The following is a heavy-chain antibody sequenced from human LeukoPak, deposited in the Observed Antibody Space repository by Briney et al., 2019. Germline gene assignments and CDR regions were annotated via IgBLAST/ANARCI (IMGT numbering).Heavy chain of an antibody. CDR1: GFTFSTFA. D-gene: IGHD3-3*01. V-gene: IGHV3-23*01. CDR3: VRDRNYYEALQRSY. J-gene: IGHJ4*02. CDR2: ITGAGDTT. Sequence: PGRSLRLSCAASGFTFSTFAMSWVRQDPGRGLEWVSSITGAGDTTYYPESVKGRFIISRDNSKNTLYLQMNSLRVEDTALYFCVRDRNYYEALQRSYWGQGTLVTVSS.